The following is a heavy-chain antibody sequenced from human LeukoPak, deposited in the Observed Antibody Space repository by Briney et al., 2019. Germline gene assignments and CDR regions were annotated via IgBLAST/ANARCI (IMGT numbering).Heavy chain of an antibody. J-gene: IGHJ6*02. CDR1: GFTVSSNY. CDR2: IYSGGST. Sequence: GGSLRLSCAASGFTVSSNYMSWVCQAPGKGLEWVSVIYSGGSTYYADSVKGRFTVSRDNCKNTLYLQMNSLRAEDTAVYYCARDMVRGRGYYYYGMDVWGQGTTVTVSS. CDR3: ARDMVRGRGYYYYGMDV. V-gene: IGHV3-53*01. D-gene: IGHD3-10*01.